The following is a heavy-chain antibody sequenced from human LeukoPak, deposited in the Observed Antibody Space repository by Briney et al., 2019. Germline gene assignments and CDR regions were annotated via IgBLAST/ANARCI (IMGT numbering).Heavy chain of an antibody. CDR2: ISAYNGNT. CDR3: ATLMVRVATTLISWFDP. V-gene: IGHV1-18*01. Sequence: ASVKVSCKASGYTFTSYGISWVRQAPGQGLEWMGWISAYNGNTNYAQKLQGRVTMTTGTSTSTAYMELRSLRSDDTAVYYCATLMVRVATTLISWFDPWGQGTLVTVSS. J-gene: IGHJ5*02. D-gene: IGHD5-24*01. CDR1: GYTFTSYG.